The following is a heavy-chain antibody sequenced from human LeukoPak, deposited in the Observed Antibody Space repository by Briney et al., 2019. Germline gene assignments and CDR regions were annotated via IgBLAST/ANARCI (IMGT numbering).Heavy chain of an antibody. V-gene: IGHV3-30-3*01. CDR1: GFTFSSYA. Sequence: GGSLRLSCAASGFTFSSYAMHWVRQAPGKGLEWGAVISYDGSNKYYADSVKGRFTISRDNSKNTLYLQMNSLRAEDTAVYYCARGGFTIFGVVTPGDGMDVWGQGTTVTVSS. CDR3: ARGGFTIFGVVTPGDGMDV. J-gene: IGHJ6*02. CDR2: ISYDGSNK. D-gene: IGHD3-3*01.